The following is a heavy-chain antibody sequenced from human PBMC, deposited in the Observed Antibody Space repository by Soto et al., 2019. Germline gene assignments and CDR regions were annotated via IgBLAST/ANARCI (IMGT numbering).Heavy chain of an antibody. CDR2: ISIYKGDT. CDR3: ARDNGDSGASLVDY. J-gene: IGHJ4*02. D-gene: IGHD2-8*01. CDR1: GYTYTNYG. Sequence: QVQLAQSGPEMKKPGASLKVSCKASGYTYTNYGLTWVRQAPGQGLEWMGWISIYKGDTEYAQKFQDRVTLTIDTSTSTGYMEMRSLRSDDTAIYYCARDNGDSGASLVDYWGQGTLITVSS. V-gene: IGHV1-18*01.